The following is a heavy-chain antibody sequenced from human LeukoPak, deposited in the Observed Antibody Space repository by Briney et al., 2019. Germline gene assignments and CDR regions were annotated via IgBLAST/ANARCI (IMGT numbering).Heavy chain of an antibody. V-gene: IGHV1-8*01. CDR2: MNPDTNST. CDR3: ARGHFFDSSGYAH. D-gene: IGHD3-22*01. CDR1: GYTFTNYD. Sequence: ASVKVSCRASGYTFTNYDINWVRQATGHRLEWMGWMNPDTNSTVYALKFQGRVSMTSYPSISTAYMELSSLRSEDTAVYYCARGHFFDSSGYAHWGQGTLVTVSS. J-gene: IGHJ4*02.